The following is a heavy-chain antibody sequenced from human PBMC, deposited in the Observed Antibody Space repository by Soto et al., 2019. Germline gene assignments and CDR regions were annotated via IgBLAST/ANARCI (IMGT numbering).Heavy chain of an antibody. CDR1: GGSISPFY. Sequence: SETLSLTCTVSGGSISPFYWSWVRQPPGKGLEWIGYLYYSGNTNYNPSLKSRVTISVDASKNQVSLRLTSVTAADTAVYYCARVGGVAARTFDYWGQGTVVTVTS. V-gene: IGHV4-59*01. CDR3: ARVGGVAARTFDY. J-gene: IGHJ4*02. D-gene: IGHD2-15*01. CDR2: LYYSGNT.